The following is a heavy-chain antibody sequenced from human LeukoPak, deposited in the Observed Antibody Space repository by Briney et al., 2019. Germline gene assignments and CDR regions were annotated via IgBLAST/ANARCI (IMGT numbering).Heavy chain of an antibody. D-gene: IGHD3-22*01. CDR2: ISAYNGNT. J-gene: IGHJ4*02. CDR3: ARDFKENYYDSSGYGY. Sequence: ASVKVSCKASSYTFTNYAFTWVRQAPGQGLEWMGWISAYNGNTNYAQKFQGRVTMTRDTSTSTVYMELSSLRSEDTAVYYCARDFKENYYDSSGYGYWGQGTLVTVSS. CDR1: SYTFTNYA. V-gene: IGHV1-18*01.